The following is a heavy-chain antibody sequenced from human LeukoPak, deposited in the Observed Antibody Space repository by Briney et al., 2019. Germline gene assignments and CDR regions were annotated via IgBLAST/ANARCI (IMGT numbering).Heavy chain of an antibody. J-gene: IGHJ4*02. CDR1: GFTFSSSW. V-gene: IGHV3-7*01. CDR3: ARDYGRREDY. CDR2: IKGDGSDK. Sequence: GGSLRLSCAASGFTFSSSWMTWVRQAPGKVLEWLANIKGDGSDKNYVDSVKGRFTISRDNAKNSLYLQMNSLRAEDTAVYYCARDYGRREDYWGQGTLATVSS. D-gene: IGHD1-26*01.